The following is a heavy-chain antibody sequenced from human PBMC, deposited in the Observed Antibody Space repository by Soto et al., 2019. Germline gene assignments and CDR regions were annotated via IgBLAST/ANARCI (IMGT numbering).Heavy chain of an antibody. D-gene: IGHD2-21*02. CDR1: GYTLSSYA. Sequence: ASVKVSCKASGYTLSSYAMHWVRQAPGQRLEWMGWINAGNGNTKYSQKFQGRVTITRDTSASTAYMELSSLTPEDTAVYYCARGGGIVVVTAPYDHWG. CDR2: INAGNGNT. CDR3: ARGGGIVVVTAPYDH. V-gene: IGHV1-3*01. J-gene: IGHJ4*01.